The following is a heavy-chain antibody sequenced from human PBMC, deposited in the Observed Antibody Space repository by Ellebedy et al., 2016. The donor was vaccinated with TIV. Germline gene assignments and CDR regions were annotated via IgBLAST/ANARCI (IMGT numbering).Heavy chain of an antibody. CDR2: VDPSSGGT. J-gene: IGHJ5*02. D-gene: IGHD4-23*01. Sequence: ASVKVSCKASDYTFTAYLVNWIRQAPGEGLEWMGWVDPSSGGTDYAQKFQGRVTMTRDTSISTAYMELSGLRPDDTAVYFCARGPIPVGSLTDPRWGWLDPWGQGTLVTVSS. CDR1: DYTFTAYL. V-gene: IGHV1-2*02. CDR3: ARGPIPVGSLTDPRWGWLDP.